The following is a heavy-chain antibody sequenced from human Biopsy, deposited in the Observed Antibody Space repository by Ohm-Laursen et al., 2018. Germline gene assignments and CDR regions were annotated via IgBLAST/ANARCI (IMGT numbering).Heavy chain of an antibody. J-gene: IGHJ5*02. CDR3: ATVRGLVWFGELIA. V-gene: IGHV1-69*06. CDR1: GGTFSASG. CDR2: IIPIFQTT. Sequence: SVKASCKVIGGTFSASGISWARLAPGHGLEFVGGIIPIFQTTHYAQSFQGRVTIVADKSTSTAYMELSSLRSDDTAIYYCATVRGLVWFGELIAWGQGTLVTVSS. D-gene: IGHD3-10*01.